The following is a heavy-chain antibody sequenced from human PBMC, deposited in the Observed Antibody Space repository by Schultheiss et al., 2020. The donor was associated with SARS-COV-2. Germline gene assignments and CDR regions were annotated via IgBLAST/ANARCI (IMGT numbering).Heavy chain of an antibody. CDR2: INPNSGGT. D-gene: IGHD6-6*01. CDR3: ARDLVGYSSSSQYYYYGMDV. CDR1: GYTFTGYY. Sequence: ASVKVSCKASGYTFTGYYMHWVRQAPGQGLEWMGWINPNSGGTNYAQKFQGWVTMTRDTSISTAYMELSRLRSDDTAVYYCARDLVGYSSSSQYYYYGMDVWGQGTTVTVSS. V-gene: IGHV1-2*04. J-gene: IGHJ6*02.